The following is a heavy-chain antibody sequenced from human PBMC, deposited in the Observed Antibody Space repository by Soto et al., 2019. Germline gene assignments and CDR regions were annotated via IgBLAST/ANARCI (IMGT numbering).Heavy chain of an antibody. CDR1: GGYIRNHY. V-gene: IGHV4-59*08. D-gene: IGHD2-15*01. CDR3: EEMKPERYFGD. J-gene: IGHJ4*02. Sequence: SQTQPLTFSVSGGYIRNHYWSWIRQAPGKGLEWIGYTYYSGSITYNPSLKSRVTISQDASGNQLSLQVTSVTAADTAVYFCEEMKPERYFGDGGPGTLVNVS. CDR2: TYYSGSI.